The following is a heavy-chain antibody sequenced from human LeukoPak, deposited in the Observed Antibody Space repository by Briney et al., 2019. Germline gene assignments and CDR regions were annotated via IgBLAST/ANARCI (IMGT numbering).Heavy chain of an antibody. V-gene: IGHV4-39*01. Sequence: SETLSLTCTVSGDSIMSSSYYWGWIRQPPGKGLEWIGSIFYSGITYYNPSLKSRVTISVDTSKNQFSLNLSSVTAADTAVYYCARYIVATINDYWGRGTLVTVSS. CDR1: GDSIMSSSYY. D-gene: IGHD5-12*01. CDR3: ARYIVATINDY. CDR2: IFYSGIT. J-gene: IGHJ4*02.